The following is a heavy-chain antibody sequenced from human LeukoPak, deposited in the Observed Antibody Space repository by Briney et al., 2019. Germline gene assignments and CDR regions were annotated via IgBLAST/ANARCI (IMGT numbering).Heavy chain of an antibody. CDR3: ARHHHPDYYDRSGFDY. J-gene: IGHJ4*02. CDR1: GGSFSSGDYS. D-gene: IGHD3-22*01. Sequence: PSETLSLTCTVSGGSFSSGDYSWNWIRQPAGQGLEWIGRLFSSGTTNYNPSLKSRVTISGDTSNNQFSLKLTSVTAADTAVYYCARHHHPDYYDRSGFDYWGQGTLVTVSS. V-gene: IGHV4-61*02. CDR2: LFSSGTT.